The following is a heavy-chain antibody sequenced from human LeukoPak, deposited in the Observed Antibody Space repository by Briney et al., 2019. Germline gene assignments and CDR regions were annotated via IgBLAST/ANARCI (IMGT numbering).Heavy chain of an antibody. Sequence: GGSLRLSCEAAGFTFSDFYMSWIRQAPGKGLEWLSYITSSGTITHYADSVKGRFTISRDNAKNTLYLQMNSLTAEDTDVYYCAREGSGGSCDYWGQGTLVTVSS. CDR2: ITSSGTIT. CDR3: AREGSGGSCDY. J-gene: IGHJ4*02. V-gene: IGHV3-11*01. D-gene: IGHD2-15*01. CDR1: GFTFSDFY.